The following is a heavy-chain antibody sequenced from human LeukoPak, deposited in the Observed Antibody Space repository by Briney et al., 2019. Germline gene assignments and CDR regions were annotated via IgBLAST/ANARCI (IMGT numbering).Heavy chain of an antibody. V-gene: IGHV4-59*01. CDR2: IYYSGST. J-gene: IGHJ4*02. Sequence: SETLSLTCAVSGGSISSYYWSWIRQPPGKGLEWIGYIYYSGSTNYNPSLKSRVTISVDTSKNQFSLKLSSVTAADTAVYYCAREGYSYGHDYWGQGTLVTVSS. CDR3: AREGYSYGHDY. D-gene: IGHD5-18*01. CDR1: GGSISSYY.